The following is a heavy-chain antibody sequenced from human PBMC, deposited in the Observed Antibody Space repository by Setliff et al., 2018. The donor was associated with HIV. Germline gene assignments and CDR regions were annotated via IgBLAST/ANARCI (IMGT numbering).Heavy chain of an antibody. CDR2: IIPIFGHT. J-gene: IGHJ4*02. D-gene: IGHD2-21*02. Sequence: GASVKVSCKASGGTFSSYAISWVRQAPGQGLEWMGGIIPIFGHTNFAQKFQGRVTITRDTSASTAYMELSSLRPEDTAVYYCASPTAIPHWGQGTLVTVSS. CDR3: ASPTAIPH. CDR1: GGTFSSYA. V-gene: IGHV1-69*05.